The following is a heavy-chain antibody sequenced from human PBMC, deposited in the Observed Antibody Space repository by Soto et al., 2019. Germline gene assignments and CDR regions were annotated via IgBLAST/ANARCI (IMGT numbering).Heavy chain of an antibody. J-gene: IGHJ4*02. D-gene: IGHD6-13*01. Sequence: GGSLRLYCGASEFTFSSYALHWVRKDPVKGLEWVSVIYSGGSTYYADSVKGRFTISRDNSKNTLYLQMNSLRAEDTAVYYCARDEFSGSSWPRLPDNWGQGTLVPVSS. CDR3: ARDEFSGSSWPRLPDN. CDR1: EFTFSSYA. CDR2: IYSGGST. V-gene: IGHV3-66*01.